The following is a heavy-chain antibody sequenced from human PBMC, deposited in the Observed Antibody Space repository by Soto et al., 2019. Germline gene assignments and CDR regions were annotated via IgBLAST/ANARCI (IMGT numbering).Heavy chain of an antibody. J-gene: IGHJ4*01. Sequence: SLRLSCADSGFTFSNAWINWVRQAPGKGLEWVGRIISKTDGGTTDYAATVKGRFAISRDDSNNMVYLQMNSLDIEDTAVYYCTTDSYSTIIIVRFDYWGHGTLVTVAS. D-gene: IGHD3-22*01. CDR1: GFTFSNAW. CDR3: TTDSYSTIIIVRFDY. V-gene: IGHV3-15*07. CDR2: IISKTDGGTT.